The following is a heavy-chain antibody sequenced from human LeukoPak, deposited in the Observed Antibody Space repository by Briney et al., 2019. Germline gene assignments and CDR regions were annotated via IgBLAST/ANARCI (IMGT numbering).Heavy chain of an antibody. CDR2: INNNSGGT. CDR3: AFEASGRPFDP. D-gene: IGHD3-9*01. Sequence: ASVKVSCKASGYTFTSYYIHWVRQAPGQGLEWMGWINNNSGGTNYAQKFQGRVTLTSDTSISTAYMELSRLRSDDTAVYYCAFEASGRPFDPWGQGTLVTVSS. CDR1: GYTFTSYY. V-gene: IGHV1-2*02. J-gene: IGHJ5*02.